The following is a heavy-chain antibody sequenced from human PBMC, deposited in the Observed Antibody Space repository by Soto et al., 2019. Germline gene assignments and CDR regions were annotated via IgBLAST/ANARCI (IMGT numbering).Heavy chain of an antibody. D-gene: IGHD5-18*01. Sequence: ASVKVSCKASGYTFSTYSMHWVRQAPGHSLEWMGWINGATGQTRSSQRFQDRVTITRDTSASTAYMELSSLRSEDTAVYYCARSGYSYGYVGYYFDYWGQGTLVTVSS. J-gene: IGHJ4*02. V-gene: IGHV1-3*01. CDR2: INGATGQT. CDR1: GYTFSTYS. CDR3: ARSGYSYGYVGYYFDY.